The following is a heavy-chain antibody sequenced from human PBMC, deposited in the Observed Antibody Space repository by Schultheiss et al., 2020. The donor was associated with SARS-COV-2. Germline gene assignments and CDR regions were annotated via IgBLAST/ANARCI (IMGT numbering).Heavy chain of an antibody. CDR3: ASTSDIVVALAST. CDR1: GGSFSGYY. J-gene: IGHJ1*01. V-gene: IGHV4-34*01. D-gene: IGHD2-15*01. Sequence: SQTLSLTCAVYGGSFSGYYWSWIRQPPGKGLEWIGEINHSGSTNYNPPLKSRVTISADTSKNQFSLKLRSVTATDTAVYYCASTSDIVVALASTWGQGTLVTVSS. CDR2: INHSGST.